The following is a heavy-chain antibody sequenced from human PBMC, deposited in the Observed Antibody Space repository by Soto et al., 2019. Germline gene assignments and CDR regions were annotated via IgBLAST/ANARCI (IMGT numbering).Heavy chain of an antibody. Sequence: QVQLVQSGTEMKKPGSSVKVSCRGTGGTFTSYIISWVRQAPGQGLEWIGAIVPKFGTTKYAQNFQGRVTLTAAESTIMGYMDLNNLRSEDAGVYYCARGGDDRFGRHCFGLDVWGQGTTVTVS. V-gene: IGHV1-69*12. J-gene: IGHJ6*02. CDR3: ARGGDDRFGRHCFGLDV. CDR1: GGTFTSYI. D-gene: IGHD1-1*01. CDR2: IVPKFGTT.